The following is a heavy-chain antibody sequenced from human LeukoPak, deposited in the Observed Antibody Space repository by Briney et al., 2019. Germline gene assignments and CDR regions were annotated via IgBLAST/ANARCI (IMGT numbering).Heavy chain of an antibody. CDR3: AKDSGWFRFDY. J-gene: IGHJ4*02. Sequence: GGSLRLSCAASGFNFSTSWMTWVRQAPGKGLEWVANIKQDGSDKYYMDSVKGRFTISRDNAKNSLYLQMNSLRAEDTAVYYCAKDSGWFRFDYWGQGTLVTVSS. V-gene: IGHV3-7*03. CDR1: GFNFSTSW. CDR2: IKQDGSDK. D-gene: IGHD6-13*01.